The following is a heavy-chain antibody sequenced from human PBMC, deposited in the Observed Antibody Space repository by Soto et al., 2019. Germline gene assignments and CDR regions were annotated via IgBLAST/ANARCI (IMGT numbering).Heavy chain of an antibody. CDR2: INAHSGGT. J-gene: IGHJ5*02. D-gene: IGHD6-6*01. Sequence: ASVKVSCKASGFSFTGYYIHWLRQAPGQGLEWMGWINAHSGGTEYAQKFQGRVTLTRDTSISTAYMTLSSLRSDDMAIYYCAKDLTRQLAYWLDPWGQGTQVTVSS. CDR1: GFSFTGYY. V-gene: IGHV1-2*02. CDR3: AKDLTRQLAYWLDP.